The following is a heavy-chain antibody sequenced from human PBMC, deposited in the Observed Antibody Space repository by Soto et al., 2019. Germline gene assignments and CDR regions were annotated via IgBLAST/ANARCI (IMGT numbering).Heavy chain of an antibody. CDR2: IYHSGST. V-gene: IGHV4-30-2*01. Sequence: PSQTLSLTCAFSPGAISSGGYSWIWVRQQPAKGLEWIGCIYHSGSTYYNPSLKSRVTISVDRSKNQFSLKLSSVTAADTAVYYCARVPYYYDSSGYFRASDAFDIWGQGTMVT. J-gene: IGHJ3*02. CDR1: PGAISSGGYS. CDR3: ARVPYYYDSSGYFRASDAFDI. D-gene: IGHD3-22*01.